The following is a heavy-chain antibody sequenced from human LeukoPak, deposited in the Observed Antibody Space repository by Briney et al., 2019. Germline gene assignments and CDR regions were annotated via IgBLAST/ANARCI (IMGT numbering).Heavy chain of an antibody. J-gene: IGHJ4*02. Sequence: SETLSLTCTVSGGSIGGYYWSWIRQPPTTGLEWIGYIYSSGSTNYNPSLKSRVTISLDASKNQFSLKLRSVTAADTAIYFCARAHTSSWFPDFWGQGTLVTVSS. CDR3: ARAHTSSWFPDF. D-gene: IGHD6-13*01. CDR1: GGSIGGYY. CDR2: IYSSGST. V-gene: IGHV4-59*01.